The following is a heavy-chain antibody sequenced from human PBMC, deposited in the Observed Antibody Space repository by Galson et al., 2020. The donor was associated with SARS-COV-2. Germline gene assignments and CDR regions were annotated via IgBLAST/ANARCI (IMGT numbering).Heavy chain of an antibody. V-gene: IGHV4-34*01. CDR3: ARMLPGYGSGIPRYYYGMDV. D-gene: IGHD3-10*01. CDR2: INHSGST. J-gene: IGHJ6*02. Sequence: SETLSLTCAVYGGSFSGYYWSWIRQPPGKGLEWIGEINHSGSTNYNPSLKSRVTISVDTSKNQFSLKLSSVTAADTAVYYCARMLPGYGSGIPRYYYGMDVWGQGTTVTVSS. CDR1: GGSFSGYY.